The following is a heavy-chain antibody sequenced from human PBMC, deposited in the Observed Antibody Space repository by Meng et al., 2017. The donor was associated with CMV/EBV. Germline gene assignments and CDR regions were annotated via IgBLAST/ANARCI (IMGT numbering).Heavy chain of an antibody. D-gene: IGHD2-2*01. CDR3: ARGSTNCLDY. Sequence: LSLTCAASAFTFSSYTMNWVRQAPGKGLEWVSSISSSSSYIYYADSVRGRFTISRDNAENSLYLQMNSLRAEDTAVYYCARGSTNCLDYWGQGTLVTVSS. J-gene: IGHJ4*02. CDR1: AFTFSSYT. CDR2: ISSSSSYI. V-gene: IGHV3-21*01.